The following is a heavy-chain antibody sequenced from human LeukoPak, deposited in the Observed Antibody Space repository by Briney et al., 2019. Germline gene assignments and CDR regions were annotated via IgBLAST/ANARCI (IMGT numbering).Heavy chain of an antibody. D-gene: IGHD4-17*01. CDR1: GYTLTELS. CDR3: ATAPPYGDYSGYFDY. Sequence: ASVKVSCKVSGYTLTELSMHWVRQAPGKGLEWMGGFDPEDGETIYAQKFQGRVTMTEDTSTDTAYMELSSLRSEDTAVYYCATAPPYGDYSGYFDYWGQGTLVTVSS. V-gene: IGHV1-24*01. CDR2: FDPEDGET. J-gene: IGHJ4*02.